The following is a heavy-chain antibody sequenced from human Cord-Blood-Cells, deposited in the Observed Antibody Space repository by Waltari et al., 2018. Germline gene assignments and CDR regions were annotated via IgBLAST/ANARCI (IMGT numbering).Heavy chain of an antibody. D-gene: IGHD6-13*01. CDR2: SYHRGRT. CDR1: GGSISSSNW. V-gene: IGHV4-4*02. CDR3: ARKPAAPAAGTNYFDY. Sequence: QVQLQESGPGLVKPSGTLSITCAVPGGSISSSNWWSWVRQPPGKGLEWIGESYHRGRTNYTHSLKSRVTISVDKSKKQFSLNLGSVTAADTAVYYGARKPAAPAAGTNYFDYWGQGTLVTVAS. J-gene: IGHJ4*02.